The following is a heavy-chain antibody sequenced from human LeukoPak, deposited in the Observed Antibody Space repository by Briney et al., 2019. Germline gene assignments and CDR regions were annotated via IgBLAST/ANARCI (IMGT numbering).Heavy chain of an antibody. V-gene: IGHV3-15*01. CDR2: IKSKTDGGTT. CDR3: TTDLLHWLLSPRY. D-gene: IGHD6-19*01. J-gene: IGHJ4*02. CDR1: GFTFSNAW. Sequence: GGSLRLSCAASGFTFSNAWMSWVRQAPGKGREWVGRIKSKTDGGTTDYAAPVKGRFTISRDESKNTLYLHMNRLKPEDTAVYYCTTDLLHWLLSPRYWGQGTLVTVSS.